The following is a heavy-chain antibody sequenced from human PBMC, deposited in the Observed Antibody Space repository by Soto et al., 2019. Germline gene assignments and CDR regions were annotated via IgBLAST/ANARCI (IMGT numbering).Heavy chain of an antibody. CDR3: AKDLPFYGDSGGFFEY. Sequence: QVQLVQSGAEVKKPGASVKVSCKASGYTFSSNGISWVRQAPGQGLEWMGWISAYNGKTYYAQKLQGRVTMTTDTSTNTAYMERRSLRSDYTAVYYCAKDLPFYGDSGGFFEYWGQGALVTVSS. CDR1: GYTFSSNG. CDR2: ISAYNGKT. V-gene: IGHV1-18*01. J-gene: IGHJ4*02. D-gene: IGHD4-17*01.